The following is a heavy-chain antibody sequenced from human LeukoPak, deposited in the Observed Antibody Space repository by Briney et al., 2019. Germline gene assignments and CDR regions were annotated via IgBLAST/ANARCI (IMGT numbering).Heavy chain of an antibody. CDR2: INHSGST. D-gene: IGHD3/OR15-3a*01. CDR3: ARADDFDYYFDY. Sequence: SETLSLTCAVYGGSFSGYYWSWIRQPPGKGLEWIGEINHSGSTNYNPSLKSRVTISVDTSKNQFSLKLSSVTAADTAVYYCARADDFDYYFDYWGQGTLVTVSS. J-gene: IGHJ4*02. CDR1: GGSFSGYY. V-gene: IGHV4-34*01.